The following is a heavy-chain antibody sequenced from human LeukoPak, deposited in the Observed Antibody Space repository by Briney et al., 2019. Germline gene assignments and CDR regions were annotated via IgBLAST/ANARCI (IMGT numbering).Heavy chain of an antibody. V-gene: IGHV3-30*02. CDR2: IQFDGSDE. Sequence: LPGGSLRLSCVASGLIFSTYGMHWVRQAPGKGLEWVAFIQFDGSDEHYSDSVKGRFTISRDNSKNTLFLQMNNLRTEDTSVYYCAEDQKLQPFHYWGQGTPVTVSS. D-gene: IGHD6-13*01. CDR1: GLIFSTYG. J-gene: IGHJ4*02. CDR3: AEDQKLQPFHY.